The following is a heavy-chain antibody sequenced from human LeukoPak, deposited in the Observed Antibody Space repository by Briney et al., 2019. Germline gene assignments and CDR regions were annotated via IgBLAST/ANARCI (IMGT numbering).Heavy chain of an antibody. V-gene: IGHV3-7*01. CDR3: SRGPSTTLTTF. D-gene: IGHD4-17*01. CDR1: GFSFNTYW. J-gene: IGHJ4*02. CDR2: IKPDGDTT. Sequence: GGSLRLSCTASGFSFNTYWMTWVRQAPGKGLEWVANIKPDGDTTNYLDSVKGRFTISRDNAKSSLHLQMNGLTAEDTAVYYCSRGPSTTLTTFWGQGTMATVSS.